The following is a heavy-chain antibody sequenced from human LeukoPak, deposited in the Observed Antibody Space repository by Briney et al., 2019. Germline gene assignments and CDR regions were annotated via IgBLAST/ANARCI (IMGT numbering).Heavy chain of an antibody. CDR3: VRGDYGDYTLFDY. J-gene: IGHJ4*02. Sequence: GGSLRLSCAASGFTVSSNYMSWVRQALGKGLEWVSVIYSGGSTYYADSVKGRFTISRDNSKNTLYLQMNSLRAEDTAVYYCVRGDYGDYTLFDYWGQGTLVTVSS. D-gene: IGHD4-17*01. CDR1: GFTVSSNY. CDR2: IYSGGST. V-gene: IGHV3-53*01.